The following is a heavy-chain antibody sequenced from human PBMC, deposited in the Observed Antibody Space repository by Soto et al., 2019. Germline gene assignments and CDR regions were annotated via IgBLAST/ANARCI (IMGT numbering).Heavy chain of an antibody. CDR2: ISGNSGTT. Sequence: EVQLLESGGDFKQPGGSLRLSCEGSGFNFSNYALNWVRQAPGKRLEWVSVISGNSGTTYYAASVKGRFTISRDNSKKTLYLQMNSLRAEDTAVYYCAKGRAITVFGVITPFGSWGQGTLFTVSS. CDR1: GFNFSNYA. J-gene: IGHJ4*02. V-gene: IGHV3-23*01. CDR3: AKGRAITVFGVITPFGS. D-gene: IGHD3-3*01.